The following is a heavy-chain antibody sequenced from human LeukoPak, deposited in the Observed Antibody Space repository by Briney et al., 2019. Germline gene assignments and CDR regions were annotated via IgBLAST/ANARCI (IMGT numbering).Heavy chain of an antibody. Sequence: PGGSLRLSCAASGFTFSSYWMSWVRQAPGKGLEWVANIKQDGSEKYYVDSVKGRFTISRDNSKNTLYLQMNSLRAEDTAVYYCAKDLEGVWFGESILLFDYWGQGTLVTVSS. V-gene: IGHV3-7*03. CDR1: GFTFSSYW. D-gene: IGHD3-10*01. CDR3: AKDLEGVWFGESILLFDY. J-gene: IGHJ4*02. CDR2: IKQDGSEK.